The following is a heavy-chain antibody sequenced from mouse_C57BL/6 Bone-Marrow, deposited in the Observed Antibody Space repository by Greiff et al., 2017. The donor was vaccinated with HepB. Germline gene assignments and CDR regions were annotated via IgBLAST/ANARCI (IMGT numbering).Heavy chain of an antibody. D-gene: IGHD2-4*01. J-gene: IGHJ2*01. Sequence: VQLQQSGAELVRPGPSVKLSCKASGYTFTSYWMHWVKQRPGQGLEWIGVIDPSDSYTNYNQKFKGKATLTVDTSSSTAYMQLSSLTSEDSAVYYCATYDYDGYWGQGTTLTVSS. CDR3: ATYDYDGY. CDR1: GYTFTSYW. CDR2: IDPSDSYT. V-gene: IGHV1-59*01.